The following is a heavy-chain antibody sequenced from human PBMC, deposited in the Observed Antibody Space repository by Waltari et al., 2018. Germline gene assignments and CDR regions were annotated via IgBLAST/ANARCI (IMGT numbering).Heavy chain of an antibody. CDR3: ARDVNWNYGGDDAFDI. D-gene: IGHD1-7*01. J-gene: IGHJ3*02. CDR1: GGSISSYY. V-gene: IGHV4-4*07. CDR2: IYTSGST. Sequence: QVQLQESGPGLVKPSETLSLTCTVSGGSISSYYWSWIRQPAGKGLEWIGRIYTSGSTNYNPSPKSGVTMSVDTSKNQFSLKLSSVTAADTAVYYCARDVNWNYGGDDAFDIWGQGTMVTVSS.